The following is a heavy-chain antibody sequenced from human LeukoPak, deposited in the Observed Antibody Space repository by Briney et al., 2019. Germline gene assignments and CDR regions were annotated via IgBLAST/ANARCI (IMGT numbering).Heavy chain of an antibody. CDR3: ARREWLFRYYGMDV. V-gene: IGHV3-23*01. D-gene: IGHD3-3*01. CDR2: ISGSGGST. CDR1: GFTFSSYA. J-gene: IGHJ6*02. Sequence: GGSLRLSCAASGFTFSSYAMSWVRQAPGKGLEWVSAISGSGGSTYYADSVKGRFTISRDNSKNTLYLQMDSLRAEDTAVYYCARREWLFRYYGMDVWGQGTTVTVSS.